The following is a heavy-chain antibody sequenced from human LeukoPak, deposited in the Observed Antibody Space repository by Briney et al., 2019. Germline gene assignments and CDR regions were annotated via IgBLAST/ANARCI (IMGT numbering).Heavy chain of an antibody. CDR1: GYTFTGYY. Sequence: GASVKVSCKATGYTFTGYYMHWVRQAPGQGLEWMGWINPNSGGTNYAQKFQGRVTMTRDTSISTAYMELSRLRSDDTAVYYCARATVAGTLFDYWGQGTLVTVSS. J-gene: IGHJ4*02. V-gene: IGHV1-2*02. D-gene: IGHD6-19*01. CDR2: INPNSGGT. CDR3: ARATVAGTLFDY.